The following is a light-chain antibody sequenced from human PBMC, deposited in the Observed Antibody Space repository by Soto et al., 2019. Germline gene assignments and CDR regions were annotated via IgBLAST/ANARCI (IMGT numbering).Light chain of an antibody. CDR1: QSISSY. CDR2: AAS. V-gene: IGKV1-39*01. CDR3: QQSYSTPFT. J-gene: IGKJ4*01. Sequence: DIQMTQSPSSLSASVGDRDTITCRASQSISSYLNWYQQKPGKAPKLLIYAASSLQSGVPSRFSGSGSGTHFTLTISSLQPEDFTTYYCQQSYSTPFTFGGGTKVEIK.